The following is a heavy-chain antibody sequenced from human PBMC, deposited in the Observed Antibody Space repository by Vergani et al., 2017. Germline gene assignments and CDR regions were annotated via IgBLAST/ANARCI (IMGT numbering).Heavy chain of an antibody. CDR3: ATIGYRRWGYYFDY. CDR1: GYSIRNGYY. D-gene: IGHD2-2*02. CDR2: IYHSGST. Sequence: QVQLQESGPGLVEPSETLSLTCAVSGYSIRNGYYWGWIRQPPGKGLEWIGSIYHSGSTHYNPSLKSRVTISVDESRNLFSLRLNSVTAADTAVYYCATIGYRRWGYYFDYWGQGILVTVSS. J-gene: IGHJ4*02. V-gene: IGHV4-38-2*01.